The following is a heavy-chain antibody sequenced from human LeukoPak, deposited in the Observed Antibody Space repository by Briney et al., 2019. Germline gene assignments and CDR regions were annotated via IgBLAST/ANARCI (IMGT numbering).Heavy chain of an antibody. D-gene: IGHD3-3*01. J-gene: IGHJ6*02. V-gene: IGHV1-24*01. Sequence: ASVKVSCKVSGYTLTELSMHWVRQAPGKGLEWMGGFDPGDGETIYAQKFQGRVTMTEDTPTDTAYMELSSLRSEDTAVYYCATSAPTIFGVVIKLGVDYYYGMDVWGQGTTVTVSS. CDR2: FDPGDGET. CDR1: GYTLTELS. CDR3: ATSAPTIFGVVIKLGVDYYYGMDV.